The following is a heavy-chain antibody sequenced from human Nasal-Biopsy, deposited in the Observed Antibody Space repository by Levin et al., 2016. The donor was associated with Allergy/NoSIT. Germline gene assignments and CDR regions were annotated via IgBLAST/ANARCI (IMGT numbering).Heavy chain of an antibody. J-gene: IGHJ3*02. CDR1: GGSISSHY. D-gene: IGHD3-22*01. V-gene: IGHV4-59*11. CDR2: IHNSGST. CDR3: ARYRTYDSSGYWAFDI. Sequence: SETLSLTCTVSGGSISSHYWSWIRQTPGKGLEWIGYIHNSGSTNYNPSLKSRVTISVDTSKNQFSLKLTSVTAADTAVYYCARYRTYDSSGYWAFDIWGQGTMVTVSS.